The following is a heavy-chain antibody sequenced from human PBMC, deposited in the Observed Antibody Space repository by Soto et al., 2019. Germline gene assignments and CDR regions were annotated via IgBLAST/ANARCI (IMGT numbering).Heavy chain of an antibody. CDR2: IFHDGTA. CDR1: GFSISIGNC. D-gene: IGHD3-10*01. J-gene: IGHJ4*02. CDR3: ARLVYDTRLNYMYFDF. Sequence: SETLSITCSVSGFSISIGNCWTWVRQSPQRGLEYIGEIFHDGTANYYPSFERRVAISVDTSKNQFSLKLTSVTAADTAIYFCARLVYDTRLNYMYFDFWGQGTLVTVSS. V-gene: IGHV4-4*02.